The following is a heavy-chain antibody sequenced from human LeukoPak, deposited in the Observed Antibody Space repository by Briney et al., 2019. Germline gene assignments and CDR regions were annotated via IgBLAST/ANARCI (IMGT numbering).Heavy chain of an antibody. V-gene: IGHV3-33*08. J-gene: IGHJ4*02. CDR2: IWYDGSNK. CDR3: ARDRVRVAAGRLIDY. D-gene: IGHD6-13*01. Sequence: PGGSLRLSCAASGFTFSSYGMHWVRQAPGKGLEWVAVIWYDGSNKYYADSVKGRFTISRDNSKNTLYLQMNSLRAEDTAVYYCARDRVRVAAGRLIDYWGQGTLVTVSS. CDR1: GFTFSSYG.